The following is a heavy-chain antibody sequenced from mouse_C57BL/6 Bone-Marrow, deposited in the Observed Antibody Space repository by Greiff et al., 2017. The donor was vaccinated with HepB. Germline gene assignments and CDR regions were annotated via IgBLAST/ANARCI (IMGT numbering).Heavy chain of an antibody. Sequence: VQLQQPGAELVRPGSSVKLSCKASGYTFTSYWMHWVKQRPIHGLEWIGYIDPSHSDTHYNPKFKDKAIVTVDKSSSTAYMQISSLTSEDSADCYRASRRDYYAMDYWGQGTSVTVSS. CDR1: GYTFTSYW. J-gene: IGHJ4*01. CDR2: IDPSHSDT. V-gene: IGHV1-52*01. CDR3: ASRRDYYAMDY.